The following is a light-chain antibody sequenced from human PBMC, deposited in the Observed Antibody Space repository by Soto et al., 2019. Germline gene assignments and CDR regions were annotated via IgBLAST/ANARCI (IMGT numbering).Light chain of an antibody. V-gene: IGKV3-20*01. J-gene: IGKJ1*01. CDR3: QQYGSSPGT. CDR1: QFVSSSY. CDR2: GAS. Sequence: EIVLTQSPGTLSLSPGERATLSCRASQFVSSSYLAWYQQKPGQAPRLLIYGASSRATGIPDRFSGSGSGTDFTLPISRLEPEDFVVYHCQQYGSSPGTFGQGTKVEIK.